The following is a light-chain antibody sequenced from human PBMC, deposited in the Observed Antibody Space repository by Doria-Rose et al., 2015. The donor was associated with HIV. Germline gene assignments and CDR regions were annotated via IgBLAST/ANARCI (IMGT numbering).Light chain of an antibody. J-gene: IGKJ5*01. Sequence: TQSPGTPSLSPGERATLSCRASQRVKSSYLAWYQQKPGQAPRLLIYDASTRATGIPDRFSVSGSGTDFTLTISRLEPEDVAVYYCQQYGTSRGTFGQGTRLEIK. CDR2: DAS. CDR1: QRVKSSY. CDR3: QQYGTSRGT. V-gene: IGKV3-20*01.